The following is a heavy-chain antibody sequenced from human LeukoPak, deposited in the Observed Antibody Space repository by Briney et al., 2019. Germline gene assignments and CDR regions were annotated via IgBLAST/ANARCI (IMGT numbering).Heavy chain of an antibody. CDR2: IYYSGST. V-gene: IGHV4-39*07. CDR3: ARGRGDYDSSGCYFDY. D-gene: IGHD3-22*01. CDR1: GGSISSSSYY. J-gene: IGHJ4*02. Sequence: SETLSLTCTVSGGSISSSSYYWGWIRQPPGKGLEWIGSIYYSGSTYYNPSLKSRVTISVDTSKNQFSLKLSSVTAADTAVYYCARGRGDYDSSGCYFDYWGQGTLVTVSS.